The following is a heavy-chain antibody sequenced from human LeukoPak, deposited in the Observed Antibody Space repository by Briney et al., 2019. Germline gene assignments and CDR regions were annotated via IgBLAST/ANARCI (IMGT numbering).Heavy chain of an antibody. D-gene: IGHD3-10*01. Sequence: GGSLRLFCAASGFTFSSHWMSWVRKAPGKGLEGVANIKRDGRQKYYVDSVKGRFTISRDNAKNSLYLQMNSLRAEDTAVYYCARCITMVRGVTHFDYWGQGTLVTVSS. CDR1: GFTFSSHW. CDR2: IKRDGRQK. V-gene: IGHV3-7*03. J-gene: IGHJ4*02. CDR3: ARCITMVRGVTHFDY.